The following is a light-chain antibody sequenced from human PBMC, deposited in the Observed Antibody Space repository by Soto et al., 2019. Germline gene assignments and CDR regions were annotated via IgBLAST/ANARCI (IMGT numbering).Light chain of an antibody. J-gene: IGKJ5*01. CDR2: AAT. CDR3: QQYNNWPIT. CDR1: QRIGPY. V-gene: IGKV1-39*01. Sequence: DIQMTQSPSSLSASVGDSVTITCRASQRIGPYVNWYQQRPGKPPKLLISAATNLADGVPSRFSGSGSGTEFTLTISSLQSEDFAVYYCQQYNNWPITFGQGTRLEI.